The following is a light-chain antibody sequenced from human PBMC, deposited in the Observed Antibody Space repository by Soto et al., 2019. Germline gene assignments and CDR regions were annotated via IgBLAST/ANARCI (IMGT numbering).Light chain of an antibody. J-gene: IGLJ1*01. V-gene: IGLV2-8*01. CDR3: SSYAGTLYV. CDR1: SNDVGGYNY. CDR2: EVS. Sequence: QSVLTQPPSASGSPGQSVTISCTGTSNDVGGYNYVSWYQQHPGKAPKLMIYEVSKRPSGVPDRFSGSKSGNTASLTVSGLQAEDEADYYCSSYAGTLYVFGTGTKVTVL.